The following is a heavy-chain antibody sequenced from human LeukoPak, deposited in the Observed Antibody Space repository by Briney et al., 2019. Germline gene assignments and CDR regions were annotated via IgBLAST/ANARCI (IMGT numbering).Heavy chain of an antibody. CDR1: GGTFGNFA. J-gene: IGHJ4*02. Sequence: GASVKVSCKAAGGTFGNFAISWVREAPGQGLEWLGRITPSLNIADYTQRFQDRVTITADTSTNTVYLELSRLRSEDTAVYYCARHKTKMGFGELYAWYYFDYWGQGTLVTVSS. CDR2: ITPSLNIA. CDR3: ARHKTKMGFGELYAWYYFDY. V-gene: IGHV1-69*04. D-gene: IGHD3-10*01.